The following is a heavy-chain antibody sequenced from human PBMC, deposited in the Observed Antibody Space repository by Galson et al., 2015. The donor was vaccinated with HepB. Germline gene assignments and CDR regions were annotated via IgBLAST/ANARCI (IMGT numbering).Heavy chain of an antibody. CDR3: TTEDARLSYCGGDCPLPQYYFDY. D-gene: IGHD2-21*02. CDR1: GFTFSNAW. J-gene: IGHJ4*02. CDR2: IKSKTDGGTT. Sequence: SLRLSCAASGFTFSNAWMSWVRQAPGKGLEWVGRIKSKTDGGTTDYAAPVKGRFTISRDDSKNTLYLQMNSLKTEDTAVYYCTTEDARLSYCGGDCPLPQYYFDYWGQGTLVTVSS. V-gene: IGHV3-15*01.